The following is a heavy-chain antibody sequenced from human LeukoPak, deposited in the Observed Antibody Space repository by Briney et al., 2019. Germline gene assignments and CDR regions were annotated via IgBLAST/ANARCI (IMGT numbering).Heavy chain of an antibody. J-gene: IGHJ4*02. Sequence: ASVKLSCKASGYTFTSYGISWVRQAPGQGLEWMGWISAYNGNTNYAKKHQGRVTMTTDTSTSTAYMELRSLRSDDTAVYYCARDKKGSSWYHFDYWGQGTLVTVSS. CDR2: ISAYNGNT. CDR3: ARDKKGSSWYHFDY. V-gene: IGHV1-18*01. D-gene: IGHD6-13*01. CDR1: GYTFTSYG.